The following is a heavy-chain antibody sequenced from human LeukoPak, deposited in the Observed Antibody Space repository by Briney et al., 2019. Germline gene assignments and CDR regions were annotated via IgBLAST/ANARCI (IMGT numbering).Heavy chain of an antibody. CDR2: INHSGST. CDR3: ARVHISGYYYAVRYYFDY. V-gene: IGHV4-34*01. J-gene: IGHJ4*02. Sequence: SETLSLTCAVYGGPFSGYYWSWIRQPPGKGLEWIGEINHSGSTNYNPSLKSRVTISVDTSKNQFSLKLSSVTAADTAVYYCARVHISGYYYAVRYYFDYWGQGTLVTVSS. CDR1: GGPFSGYY. D-gene: IGHD3-22*01.